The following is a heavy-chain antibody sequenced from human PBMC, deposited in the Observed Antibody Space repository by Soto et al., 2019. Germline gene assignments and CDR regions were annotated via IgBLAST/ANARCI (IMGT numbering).Heavy chain of an antibody. J-gene: IGHJ5*02. CDR3: ARDRYYDSSGYYVSFANWFDP. D-gene: IGHD3-22*01. CDR1: GFTFSSYG. CDR2: IWYDGSNK. V-gene: IGHV3-33*01. Sequence: QVQLVESGGGMVQPGRSLRLSCAASGFTFSSYGMHWVRQAPGKGLEWVAVIWYDGSNKYYADSVKGRFTISRDNSKNTLYLQMNSLRAEDTAVYYCARDRYYDSSGYYVSFANWFDPWGQGTLVTVSS.